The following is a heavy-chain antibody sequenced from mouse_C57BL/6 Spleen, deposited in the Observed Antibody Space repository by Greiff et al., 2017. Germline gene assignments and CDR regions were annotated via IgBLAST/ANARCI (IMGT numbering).Heavy chain of an antibody. D-gene: IGHD2-4*01. V-gene: IGHV5-17*01. CDR2: ISSGSRTI. CDR1: GFTFSDYG. J-gene: IGHJ3*01. Sequence: EVKLVESGGGLVKPGGSLKLSCAASGFTFSDYGMHWVRQAPEKGLEWVAYISSGSRTIYYADTVKGRFTISRDNAKNTLFLQMTSLRSEDTAMYYCAREGYYDYGGWFAYWGQGTLVTVSA. CDR3: AREGYYDYGGWFAY.